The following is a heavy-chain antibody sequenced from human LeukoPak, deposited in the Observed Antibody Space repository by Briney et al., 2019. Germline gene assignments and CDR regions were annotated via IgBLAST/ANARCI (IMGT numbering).Heavy chain of an antibody. CDR2: IAYTNTI. Sequence: GGSLRLSCTASGFSFSSYSMNWVRQAPGKGLEWVAYIAYTNTIHYADSVRGRFAISRDNANNSPYLQLNSLRAEDTAVYYCARDPHSLDYWGQGTRVTVSS. CDR3: ARDPHSLDY. J-gene: IGHJ4*02. CDR1: GFSFSSYS. V-gene: IGHV3-48*01.